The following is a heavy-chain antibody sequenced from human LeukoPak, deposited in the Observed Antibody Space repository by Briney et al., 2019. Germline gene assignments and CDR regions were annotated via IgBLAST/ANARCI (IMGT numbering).Heavy chain of an antibody. Sequence: GGSLRLSCAASGFTFSSYAMTWVRQAPGKGLEWVSSISSSSSYIYYADSVKGRFTISRDNAKNSLYLQMNSLRAEDTAVYYCARRNGDYDYYYYYMDVWGKGTTVTVSS. CDR3: ARRNGDYDYYYYYMDV. V-gene: IGHV3-21*01. D-gene: IGHD4-17*01. J-gene: IGHJ6*03. CDR2: ISSSSSYI. CDR1: GFTFSSYA.